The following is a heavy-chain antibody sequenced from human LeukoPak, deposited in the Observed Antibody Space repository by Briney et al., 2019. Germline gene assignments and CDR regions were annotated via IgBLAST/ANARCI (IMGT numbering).Heavy chain of an antibody. D-gene: IGHD2/OR15-2a*01. CDR2: LYTSGST. CDR3: AGTRNFPDAFDI. CDR1: SGSINNYY. J-gene: IGHJ3*02. Sequence: SETLSLTCTVSSGSINNYYWSWIRQPAGKGLQWIGRLYTSGSTDYNPSLKSRVTMPVDTSKNQFSLRLSSVTAADTAVYYCAGTRNFPDAFDIWGRGTMVTVSS. V-gene: IGHV4-4*07.